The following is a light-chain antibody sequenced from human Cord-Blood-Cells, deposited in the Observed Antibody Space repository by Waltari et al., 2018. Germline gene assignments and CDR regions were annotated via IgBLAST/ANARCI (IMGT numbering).Light chain of an antibody. Sequence: DIRLTQSPLSLSASVGDRVTITYRASQSISSYLNGYQQKPGKAPKLLIYAASSLQSGVPSRFSGSGSGTDFTLTISSLQPEDFATYYCQQSYSTPITFGQGTRLEIK. CDR2: AAS. CDR3: QQSYSTPIT. V-gene: IGKV1-39*01. CDR1: QSISSY. J-gene: IGKJ5*01.